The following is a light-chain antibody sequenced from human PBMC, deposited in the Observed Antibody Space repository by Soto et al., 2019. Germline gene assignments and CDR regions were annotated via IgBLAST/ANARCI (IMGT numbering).Light chain of an antibody. V-gene: IGKV3-20*01. Sequence: ETVLTQSPGTLSLSPGERATLSCRASQSVSNSYLAWYQQKPGQPPRLLIYGASRRATDIPDRFSGSGSGTDFTLTISRLEPEDFAVYYCQQYGTSPQTFGQGTKVDIK. CDR3: QQYGTSPQT. J-gene: IGKJ1*01. CDR2: GAS. CDR1: QSVSNSY.